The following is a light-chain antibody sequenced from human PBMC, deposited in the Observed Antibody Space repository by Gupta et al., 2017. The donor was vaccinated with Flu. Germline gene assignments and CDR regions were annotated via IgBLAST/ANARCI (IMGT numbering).Light chain of an antibody. CDR2: WAS. Sequence: SVVAQSPYSLALSVRLGPTLNCTSSQSVLYSSNNKNYLVWYQQQPGQPSKLLLYWASTRESGVPDRFSGSGSGTDFTLTISRLQAEDVAVYYCHQYDGSPRTFGQGTKVEIK. CDR3: HQYDGSPRT. J-gene: IGKJ1*01. V-gene: IGKV4-1*01. CDR1: QSVLYSSNNKNY.